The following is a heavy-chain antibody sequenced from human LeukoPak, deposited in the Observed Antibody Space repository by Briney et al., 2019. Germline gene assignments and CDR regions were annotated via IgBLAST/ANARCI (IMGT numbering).Heavy chain of an antibody. CDR3: ARDPGYSSSWYFGPPYYYYGMDV. CDR2: IIPIFGTA. J-gene: IGHJ6*02. V-gene: IGHV1-69*13. Sequence: GASVKVSCKASGYTFTSYGISWVRQAPGQGLEWMGGIIPIFGTANYAQKFQGRVTITADESTSTAYMELSSLRSEDTAMYYCARDPGYSSSWYFGPPYYYYGMDVWGQGTTVTVSS. D-gene: IGHD6-13*01. CDR1: GYTFTSYG.